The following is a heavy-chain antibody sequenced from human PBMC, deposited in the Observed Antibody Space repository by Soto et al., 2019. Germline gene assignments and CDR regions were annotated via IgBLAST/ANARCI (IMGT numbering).Heavy chain of an antibody. J-gene: IGHJ4*02. CDR1: GFTFSSYG. CDR3: PRAFSPGVAGRLFDF. Sequence: SCVASGFTFSSYGMHWVRQAPGKGLEWLAVIWYDGSIKYYADSVKGRFTISRDDSKNTLYLQMDSLRVEDSAIYYCPRAFSPGVAGRLFDFWGLGTPVTVYS. V-gene: IGHV3-33*08. D-gene: IGHD6-19*01. CDR2: IWYDGSIK.